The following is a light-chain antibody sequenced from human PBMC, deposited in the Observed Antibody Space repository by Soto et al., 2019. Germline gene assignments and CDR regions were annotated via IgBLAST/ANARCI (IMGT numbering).Light chain of an antibody. CDR1: QSVSTY. Sequence: EIVLTQSPATLSLSPGERATLSCRASQSVSTYLAWYQPKAGQPPRLLIYDASNRATGSPARFSGSGSGTDFTLTISSLETEDFAVYYCQQRSNWPLVTFGPGTRVDVK. J-gene: IGKJ3*01. V-gene: IGKV3-11*01. CDR3: QQRSNWPLVT. CDR2: DAS.